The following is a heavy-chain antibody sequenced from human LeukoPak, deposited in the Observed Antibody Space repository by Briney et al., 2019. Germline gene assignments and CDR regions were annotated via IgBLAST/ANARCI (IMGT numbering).Heavy chain of an antibody. CDR2: INHSGST. CDR3: ARVLLWFGEFDY. J-gene: IGHJ4*02. V-gene: IGHV4-34*01. D-gene: IGHD3-10*01. Sequence: GSLRLSCAASGFTFSSYWMSWVRQAPGKGLEWIGEINHSGSTNYNPSLKSRVTISVDTSKNQFSLKLSSVTAADTAVYYCARVLLWFGEFDYWGQGTLVTVSS. CDR1: GFTFSSYW.